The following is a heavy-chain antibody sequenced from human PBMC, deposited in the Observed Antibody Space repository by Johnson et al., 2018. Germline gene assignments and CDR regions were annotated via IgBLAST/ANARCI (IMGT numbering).Heavy chain of an antibody. D-gene: IGHD3-22*01. Sequence: VQLVESGGGLVQPGGSLRLSCAASGFTFSTYWMDWVRQVPGKGLVWVSRINSDGSSTAYADSVKGRFPISRDNAKNTLYLQMNSLSAEDTALYYCGREDYYDSRTRGYMDVWGKGTTVIVSS. V-gene: IGHV3-74*01. CDR1: GFTFSTYW. CDR3: GREDYYDSRTRGYMDV. J-gene: IGHJ6*03. CDR2: INSDGSST.